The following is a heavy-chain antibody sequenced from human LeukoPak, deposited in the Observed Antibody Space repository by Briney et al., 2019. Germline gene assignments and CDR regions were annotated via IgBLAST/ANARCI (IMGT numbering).Heavy chain of an antibody. Sequence: PSETLSLTCTVSGGSTSSSDYYWGWIRQPPDEGLEWIASIRYSGNTYHNPSLKSRVTISVDTSKHQCSLKLSSVTAADTAVYYCARSLRYFDWSDAFDIWGQGTMVTVSS. CDR3: ARSLRYFDWSDAFDI. J-gene: IGHJ3*02. V-gene: IGHV4-39*07. CDR1: GGSTSSSDYY. D-gene: IGHD3-9*01. CDR2: IRYSGNT.